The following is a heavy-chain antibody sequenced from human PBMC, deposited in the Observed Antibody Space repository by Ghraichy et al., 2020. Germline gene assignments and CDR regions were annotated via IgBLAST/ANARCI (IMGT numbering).Heavy chain of an antibody. CDR2: INHSGST. CDR1: GGSFSGYY. CDR3: ARLHSGWSLYGMDV. V-gene: IGHV4-34*01. Sequence: SETLSLTCAVYGGSFSGYYWSWIRQPPGKGLEWIGEINHSGSTNYNPSLKSRVTISVDTSKNQFSLKLSSVTAADTAVYYCARLHSGWSLYGMDVWGQGTTVTVSS. D-gene: IGHD6-19*01. J-gene: IGHJ6*02.